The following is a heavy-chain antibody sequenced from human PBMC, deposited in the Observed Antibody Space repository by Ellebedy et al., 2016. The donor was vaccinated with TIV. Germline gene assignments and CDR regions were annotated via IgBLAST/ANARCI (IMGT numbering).Heavy chain of an antibody. CDR2: IIPIFGTA. J-gene: IGHJ3*02. D-gene: IGHD1-26*01. CDR1: GYTFTTYG. CDR3: ASTTQMYSGSYYDAFDI. V-gene: IGHV1-69*13. Sequence: SVKVSCXASGYTFTTYGINWVRQAPGQGLEWMGGIIPIFGTANYAQKFQGRVTITADESTSTAYMELSSLRSEDTAVYYCASTTQMYSGSYYDAFDIWGQGTMVTVSS.